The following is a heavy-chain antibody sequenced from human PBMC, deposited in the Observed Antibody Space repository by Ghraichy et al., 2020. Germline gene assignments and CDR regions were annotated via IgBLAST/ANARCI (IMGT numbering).Heavy chain of an antibody. V-gene: IGHV1-3*04. CDR1: GYTFTSYA. CDR2: INTGNGNT. D-gene: IGHD6-19*01. CDR3: ARDNSGRTSPPYYYGMDV. Sequence: ASVKVSCKASGYTFTSYAMHWVRQAPGQSLEWMGWINTGNGNTKCTQKFQGRVTITRDTSASTAYMELSSLRSEDTAVYYCARDNSGRTSPPYYYGMDVWGQGTTVTVSS. J-gene: IGHJ6*02.